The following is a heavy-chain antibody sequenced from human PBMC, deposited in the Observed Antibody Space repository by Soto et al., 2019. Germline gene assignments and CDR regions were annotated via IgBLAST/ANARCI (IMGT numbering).Heavy chain of an antibody. CDR2: ISGSGGST. J-gene: IGHJ4*02. CDR1: GFTFSSYA. D-gene: IGHD3-16*02. CDR3: ANTITAEDSIRLYPFDY. Sequence: PGGSLRLSCAASGFTFSSYAMSWVRQAPGKGLEWVSAISGSGGSTYYADSVKGRFTISRDNSKNTLYLQMNSLRAEDTAVYYCANTITAEDSIRLYPFDYWGQGTLVTVSS. V-gene: IGHV3-23*01.